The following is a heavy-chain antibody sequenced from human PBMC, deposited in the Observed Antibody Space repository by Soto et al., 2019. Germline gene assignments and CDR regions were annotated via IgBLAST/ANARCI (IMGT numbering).Heavy chain of an antibody. CDR3: AKASLGYYGMDV. CDR2: ISYDGSNK. J-gene: IGHJ6*02. V-gene: IGHV3-30*18. CDR1: GFTFSSYG. D-gene: IGHD3-10*01. Sequence: QVQLVESGGGVVQPGRSLRLSCAASGFTFSSYGMHWVRQAPGKGLEWVAVISYDGSNKYYAVSVKGRFTISRDNSKNTLYLQMNSLRAEDTAVYYCAKASLGYYGMDVWGQGTTVTVSS.